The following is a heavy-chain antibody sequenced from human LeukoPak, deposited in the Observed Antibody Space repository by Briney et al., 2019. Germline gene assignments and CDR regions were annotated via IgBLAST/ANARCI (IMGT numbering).Heavy chain of an antibody. D-gene: IGHD2-2*01. CDR3: AKDPGYQVVYCFDY. J-gene: IGHJ4*02. Sequence: GGSLRRSCAASGFTFSSYSMSWVRQAPGKGLESVSGISGSGGSTDYADSVKGRFTISRDNSKNTLYLQMNSLRVEDTAVYYCAKDPGYQVVYCFDYWGQGTLVTVSS. CDR2: ISGSGGST. CDR1: GFTFSSYS. V-gene: IGHV3-23*01.